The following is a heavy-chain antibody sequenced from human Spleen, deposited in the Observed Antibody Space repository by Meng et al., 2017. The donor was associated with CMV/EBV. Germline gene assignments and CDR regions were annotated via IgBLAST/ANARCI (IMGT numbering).Heavy chain of an antibody. CDR1: GYTFTSYY. CDR2: INPSGGST. J-gene: IGHJ4*02. V-gene: IGHV1-46*01. D-gene: IGHD2-2*01. Sequence: ASVKVSCKASGYTFTSYYMHWVRQAPGQGLEWMGIINPSGGSTSYAQKFQGRVTMTTDTSTSTAYMELRSLRSDDTAVYYCARDSPVYCSSISCLALTFIDHWGQGTLVTVSS. CDR3: ARDSPVYCSSISCLALTFIDH.